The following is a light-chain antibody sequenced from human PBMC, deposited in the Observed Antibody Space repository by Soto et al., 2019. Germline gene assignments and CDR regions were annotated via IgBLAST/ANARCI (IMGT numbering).Light chain of an antibody. CDR1: NSDVGSYNL. CDR3: CSYAGGPYV. V-gene: IGLV2-23*02. J-gene: IGLJ1*01. CDR2: EVY. Sequence: QSVLTQPASVSGSPGQSITISCTGTNSDVGSYNLVSWYQQHPDKAPKLMIHEVYKRPSGVSDRFSGSKSGNTASLTISGLLAEDEADYYCCSYAGGPYVFGSGTKLTVL.